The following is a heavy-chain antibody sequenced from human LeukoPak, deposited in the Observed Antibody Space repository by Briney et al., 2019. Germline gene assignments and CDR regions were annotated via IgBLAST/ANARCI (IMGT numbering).Heavy chain of an antibody. V-gene: IGHV3-23*01. D-gene: IGHD6-19*01. CDR3: AKLEGVAVAGRDLYYFGY. CDR2: ISGSGGST. J-gene: IGHJ4*02. Sequence: GGSLRLSCAASGFTFSSYAMSWVRQAPGKGLEWVSAISGSGGSTYYADSVKGRFTISRDNSKNTLYLQMNSLRAEDTAVYYCAKLEGVAVAGRDLYYFGYWGQGTLVTVSS. CDR1: GFTFSSYA.